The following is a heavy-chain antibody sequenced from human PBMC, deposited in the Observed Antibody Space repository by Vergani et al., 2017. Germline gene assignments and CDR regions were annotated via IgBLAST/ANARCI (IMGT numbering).Heavy chain of an antibody. CDR2: ISFDGSIK. CDR1: GFNFKDYA. Sequence: QVHLVESGGGVVQPGRSLTLFCEVSGFNFKDYAMQWVRQAPGKGLESVAIISFDGSIKLYSDSVKGRFTVSRDDSKNTVYLQLNRLRSRDTAVYYCAKDGLSRATLFHFYIDAWGKGTTVTVSS. J-gene: IGHJ6*03. V-gene: IGHV3-30*04. CDR3: AKDGLSRATLFHFYIDA. D-gene: IGHD6-6*01.